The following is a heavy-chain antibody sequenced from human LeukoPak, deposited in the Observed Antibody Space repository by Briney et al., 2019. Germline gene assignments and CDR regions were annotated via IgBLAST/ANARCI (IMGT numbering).Heavy chain of an antibody. CDR3: ARDPDTMNLPDY. Sequence: AASVKVSCKASGYTFTDHYMHWVRLAPGQGPEWVGWINPNSGGTNYAQKFQGRVTMTRDTSISTAYMELSRLRSDDTAVYYCARDPDTMNLPDYWGQGTLVTVSS. V-gene: IGHV1-2*02. J-gene: IGHJ4*02. D-gene: IGHD3-22*01. CDR2: INPNSGGT. CDR1: GYTFTDHY.